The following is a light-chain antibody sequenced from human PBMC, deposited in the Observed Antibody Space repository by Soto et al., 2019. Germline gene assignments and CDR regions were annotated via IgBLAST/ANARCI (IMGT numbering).Light chain of an antibody. CDR2: GSS. J-gene: IGKJ5*01. V-gene: IGKV3-15*01. CDR3: QQRNVWPPIT. Sequence: EIVMTQSPATLSVSPGERVTLSCRASQSVSNNLVWYQQKPGQAPRPLMYGSSIRATGIPARFSGSGSGTEFTLTINSLEPEDFAVYYCQQRNVWPPITFGQGTRLEI. CDR1: QSVSNN.